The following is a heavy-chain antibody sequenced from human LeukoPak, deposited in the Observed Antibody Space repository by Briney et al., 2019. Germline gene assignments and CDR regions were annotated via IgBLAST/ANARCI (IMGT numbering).Heavy chain of an antibody. CDR3: ARYCGGGSCFDY. D-gene: IGHD2-15*01. Sequence: GGSLRLSCVASGFTLTNAWMSWVRQAPGKGLEWVANIKADGSEKYYVDSVKGRFTVSRDNAKNSLYLQMNSLRAEDTGLYYCARYCGGGSCFDYWGRGTLVTVSS. V-gene: IGHV3-7*04. CDR2: IKADGSEK. J-gene: IGHJ4*02. CDR1: GFTLTNAW.